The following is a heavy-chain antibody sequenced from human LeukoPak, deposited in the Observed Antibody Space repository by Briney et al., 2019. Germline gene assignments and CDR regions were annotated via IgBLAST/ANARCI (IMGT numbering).Heavy chain of an antibody. V-gene: IGHV4-59*01. Sequence: KPSETLSLTCTVSGGSISGYYWSWIRQPPGKGLEWIGYIYYSGSTNYNPSLKSRVTISVDTSENQFSLKLSSVTAADTAVYYCARGIAVAGTGGDYWGQGTLVTVSS. CDR2: IYYSGST. J-gene: IGHJ4*02. CDR1: GGSISGYY. D-gene: IGHD6-19*01. CDR3: ARGIAVAGTGGDY.